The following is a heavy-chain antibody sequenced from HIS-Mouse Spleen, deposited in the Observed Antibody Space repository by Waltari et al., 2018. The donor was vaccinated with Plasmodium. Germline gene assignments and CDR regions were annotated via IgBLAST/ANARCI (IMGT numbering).Heavy chain of an antibody. V-gene: IGHV3-48*02. CDR2: ISSSSSTI. D-gene: IGHD3-3*01. Sequence: EVQLVESGGGLVQPGGSLRLSCPASGFPFGSYSMHWVRQAPGKGLEWVSYISSSSSTIYYADSVKGRFTISRDNAKNSLYLQMNSLRDEDTAVYYCARVVTIFGVVIDYWGQGTLVTVSS. CDR3: ARVVTIFGVVIDY. J-gene: IGHJ4*02. CDR1: GFPFGSYS.